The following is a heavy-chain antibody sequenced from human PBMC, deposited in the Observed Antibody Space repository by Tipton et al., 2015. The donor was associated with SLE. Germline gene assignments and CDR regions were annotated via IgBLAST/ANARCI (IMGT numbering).Heavy chain of an antibody. CDR1: GFNVSNSY. CDR2: IYSGGLT. CDR3: SLGIAVADF. V-gene: IGHV3-53*05. Sequence: SLRLSCAASGFNVSNSYMTWVRQAPGKGLEWVSIIYSGGLTYYANSVKGRFTISRDNSKNTVYLQMNRLRAEDTAVYYCSLGIAVADFWGQGTLVAVSS. J-gene: IGHJ4*02. D-gene: IGHD6-13*01.